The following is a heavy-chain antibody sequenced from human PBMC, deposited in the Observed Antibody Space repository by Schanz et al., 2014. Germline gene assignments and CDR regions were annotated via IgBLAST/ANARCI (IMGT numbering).Heavy chain of an antibody. Sequence: QVQLQESGPGLVKPSQTLSLTCSVSGGSISSGSYYWNWIRQPAGKGLEWIGRVYTSGSTNYNPSLKSRATIPLDPSKTQFPRKLSSVPAADTAVYYCARGGARRFPVVPDAIQGLRGHYYYYYLDVWGKGTTVTASS. CDR3: ARGGARRFPVVPDAIQGLRGHYYYYYLDV. V-gene: IGHV4-61*02. D-gene: IGHD2-2*02. CDR1: GGSISSGSYY. CDR2: VYTSGST. J-gene: IGHJ6*03.